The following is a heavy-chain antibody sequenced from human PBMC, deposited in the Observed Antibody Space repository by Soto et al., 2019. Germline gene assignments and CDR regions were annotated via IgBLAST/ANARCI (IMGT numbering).Heavy chain of an antibody. J-gene: IGHJ5*02. CDR2: IYHSGST. CDR3: ARGRGELLRSSWFDP. CDR1: GGSISSGGYS. D-gene: IGHD3-10*01. Sequence: ASETLSLTCAVSGGSISSGGYSWSWIRQPPGKCLEWIGYIYHSGSTYYNPSLKSRVTISVDRSKNQFSLKLSSVTAADTAVYYCARGRGELLRSSWFDPWGQGTLVTVSS. V-gene: IGHV4-30-2*01.